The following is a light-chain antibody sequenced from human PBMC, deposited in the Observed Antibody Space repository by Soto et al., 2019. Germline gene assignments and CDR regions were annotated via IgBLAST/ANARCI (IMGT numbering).Light chain of an antibody. V-gene: IGLV2-11*01. CDR1: KRDIGNYNY. Sequence: QSALTQPRSVSGAPGQSVTISCTGTKRDIGNYNYVSWYQQHPGKAPKVMIYDVSKRPSGVPDRFSGSKSGNTASLTISGLQAEDEADYYCCSYPGSHTWVFGGGTKLTVL. CDR2: DVS. CDR3: CSYPGSHTWV. J-gene: IGLJ3*02.